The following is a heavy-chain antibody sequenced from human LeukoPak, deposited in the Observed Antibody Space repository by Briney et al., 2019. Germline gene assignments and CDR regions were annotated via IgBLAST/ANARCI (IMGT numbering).Heavy chain of an antibody. CDR2: IYYSGST. J-gene: IGHJ5*02. CDR3: ARARLGVPANPNWFDP. Sequence: SETLSLTCTVSGGSISSSSYYWGWIRQPPGKGLEWIGSIYYSGSTYYNPSPKSRVTISVDTSKNQFSLKLSSVTAADTAVYYCARARLGVPANPNWFDPWGQGTLVTVSS. CDR1: GGSISSSSYY. V-gene: IGHV4-39*01. D-gene: IGHD2-2*01.